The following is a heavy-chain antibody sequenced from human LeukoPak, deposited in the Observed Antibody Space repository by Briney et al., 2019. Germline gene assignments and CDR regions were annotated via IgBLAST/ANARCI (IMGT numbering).Heavy chain of an antibody. CDR1: GFTFDDYG. V-gene: IGHV3-20*04. Sequence: GGSLRLSCAASGFTFDDYGMSWVRQAPGKGLEWVSGINWNGGSTGYADSVKGRFTISRDNAKNSLYLQMNSLRAEDTAVYYCAKASAMIVVVSKHFDYWGQGTLVTVSS. CDR3: AKASAMIVVVSKHFDY. CDR2: INWNGGST. J-gene: IGHJ4*02. D-gene: IGHD3-22*01.